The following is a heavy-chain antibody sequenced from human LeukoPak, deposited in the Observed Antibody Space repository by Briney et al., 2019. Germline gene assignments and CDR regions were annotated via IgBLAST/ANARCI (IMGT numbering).Heavy chain of an antibody. Sequence: SETLSLTCAVYGGSFSGYYWSLIRQPPGKGLEWIGEINHSGSTNYNPSLKSRVTISVDTSKNQFSLKLSSVTAADTAVYYCARVRYYYDSSGYCFDYWGQGTLVTVSS. CDR2: INHSGST. CDR1: GGSFSGYY. CDR3: ARVRYYYDSSGYCFDY. D-gene: IGHD3-22*01. J-gene: IGHJ4*02. V-gene: IGHV4-34*01.